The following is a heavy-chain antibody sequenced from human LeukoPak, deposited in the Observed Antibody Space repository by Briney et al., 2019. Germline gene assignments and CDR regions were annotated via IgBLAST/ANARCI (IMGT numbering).Heavy chain of an antibody. J-gene: IGHJ4*02. Sequence: PGGSLRLSCAASGFTFSSYAMSWVRQAPGKGLEWVSAISGSGGSTYYADSVKGRFTISRDNSKNTLYLQMNSLRAEDTAVYYCARGGSGSYSYGGEYYFDYWGQGTLVTVSS. CDR2: ISGSGGST. CDR1: GFTFSSYA. D-gene: IGHD3-10*01. CDR3: ARGGSGSYSYGGEYYFDY. V-gene: IGHV3-23*01.